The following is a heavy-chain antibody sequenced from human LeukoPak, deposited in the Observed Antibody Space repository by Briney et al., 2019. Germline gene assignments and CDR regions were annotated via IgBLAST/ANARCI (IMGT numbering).Heavy chain of an antibody. CDR2: LIPIFGIA. J-gene: IGHJ4*02. V-gene: IGHV1-69*04. Sequence: SVKVSCKASGGTFSSYAISWVRQAPGQGLEWMGRLIPIFGIANYAQKFQGRVTITADKSTSTAYMELSSLRSEDTAVYYCATGQTPRYYYDSSGNWGQGTLVTVSS. CDR1: GGTFSSYA. D-gene: IGHD3-22*01. CDR3: ATGQTPRYYYDSSGN.